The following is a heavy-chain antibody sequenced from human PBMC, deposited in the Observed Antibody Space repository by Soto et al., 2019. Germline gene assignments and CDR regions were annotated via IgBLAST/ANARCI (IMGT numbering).Heavy chain of an antibody. J-gene: IGHJ4*02. D-gene: IGHD4-17*01. V-gene: IGHV1-18*01. CDR1: DYSFTTSG. CDR3: ARRLYGDYDY. CDR2: ISTYNGNT. Sequence: QAQLVQSGAEVKEPGASVKVSCKASDYSFTTSGITWVRQAPGQGLEWMGWISTYNGNTNYAQKLQDRVTLTTDTSTSTAYMELSSLRSDDTAVYYCARRLYGDYDYWGQGTLVTVSS.